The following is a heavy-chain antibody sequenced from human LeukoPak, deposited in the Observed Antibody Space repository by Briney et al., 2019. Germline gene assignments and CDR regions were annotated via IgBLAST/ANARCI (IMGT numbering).Heavy chain of an antibody. V-gene: IGHV4-30-4*01. D-gene: IGHD6-13*01. CDR3: ARFGIAAAGTGAFDI. J-gene: IGHJ3*02. CDR2: IYYSGST. CDR1: GGSISSGDYY. Sequence: SETLSLTCTVSGGSISSGDYYWNWIRQPPGKGLEWIGYIYYSGSTYYHPSLKSRVTISVDTSKNQFSLKLSSVTAADTAVYYCARFGIAAAGTGAFDIWGRGTMVTVSS.